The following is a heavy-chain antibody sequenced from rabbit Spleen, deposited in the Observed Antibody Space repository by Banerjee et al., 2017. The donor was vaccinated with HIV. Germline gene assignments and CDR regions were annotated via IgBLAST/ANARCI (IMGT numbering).Heavy chain of an antibody. CDR1: GIDFSNYYW. D-gene: IGHD8-1*01. CDR3: ARDTGSSFSTYGMDL. Sequence: QSLEESGGDLVKPGASLTLTCKASGIDFSNYYWICWVRQAPGKGLEWIACIDGGSNGNTYYASWAKGRFTISKTSSTTVTLQMTSLTVADTATYFCARDTGSSFSTYGMDLWGQGTLVTVS. V-gene: IGHV1S40*01. J-gene: IGHJ6*01. CDR2: IDGGSNGNT.